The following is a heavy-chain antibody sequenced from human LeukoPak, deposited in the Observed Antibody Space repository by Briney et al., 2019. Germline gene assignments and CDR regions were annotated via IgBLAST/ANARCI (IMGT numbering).Heavy chain of an antibody. CDR2: ITSTSKYI. V-gene: IGHV3-21*01. Sequence: GGSLRLSCVASGFSFTSYSMNWVRQAPGKGLEWVSSITSTSKYIEYADSLKGRFTISRDNAKDSLYLQMNSLRPEDTAVYFCARAYSPPWISDSYAFDMWGQGTMVTVSS. CDR3: ARAYSPPWISDSYAFDM. CDR1: GFSFTSYS. J-gene: IGHJ3*02. D-gene: IGHD2-21*01.